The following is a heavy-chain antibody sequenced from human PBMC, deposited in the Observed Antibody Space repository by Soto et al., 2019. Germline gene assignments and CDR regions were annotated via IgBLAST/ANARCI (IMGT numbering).Heavy chain of an antibody. Sequence: ETLSVTWSVSGGSISRYYGSWIRQPPGKGLEWIGYIYYSGSTNYNPSLKSRVTISVDTSKNQFSLKLSSVTAADTAVYYCGNSFQGSFVSWCPGPMVTV. V-gene: IGHV4-59*01. CDR3: GNSFQGSFVS. D-gene: IGHD1-26*01. CDR2: IYYSGST. J-gene: IGHJ3*01. CDR1: GGSISRYY.